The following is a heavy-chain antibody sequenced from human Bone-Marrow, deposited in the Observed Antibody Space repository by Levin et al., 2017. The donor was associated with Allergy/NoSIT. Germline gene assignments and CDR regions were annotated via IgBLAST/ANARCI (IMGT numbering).Heavy chain of an antibody. Sequence: GESLKISCAASGLNFSSYGMTWVRQAPGKGLEWVSAISCSGGTTYYADSVKGRFTISRDNSKNTLYLQMNSLRVEDTAVYFCAKCIAGRPKPDIDYWGQGTLVTVSS. CDR2: ISCSGGTT. D-gene: IGHD6-6*01. J-gene: IGHJ4*02. CDR1: GLNFSSYG. CDR3: AKCIAGRPKPDIDY. V-gene: IGHV3-23*01.